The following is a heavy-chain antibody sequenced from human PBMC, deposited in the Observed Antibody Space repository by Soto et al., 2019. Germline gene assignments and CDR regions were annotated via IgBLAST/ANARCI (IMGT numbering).Heavy chain of an antibody. D-gene: IGHD2-2*01. J-gene: IGHJ3*01. V-gene: IGHV1-69*02. CDR3: SIGSWSAETFDV. Sequence: QVHLIQSGAEVKKPGSSVKVSCKAAGGTFNTYTLFWVRQAPGHGLEWMGRIIPMLPVTNSAQKFQGRLTLTAHKSTGTAFMELTSLTSDEPAVYYCSIGSWSAETFDVWGQGTMVTVSS. CDR1: GGTFNTYT. CDR2: IIPMLPVT.